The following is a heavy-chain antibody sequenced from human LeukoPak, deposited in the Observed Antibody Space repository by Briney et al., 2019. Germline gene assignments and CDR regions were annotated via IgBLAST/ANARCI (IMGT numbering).Heavy chain of an antibody. D-gene: IGHD3-10*01. CDR1: GGSVSSGSFY. J-gene: IGHJ4*02. CDR3: ARGAGDY. Sequence: SETLSLTCTVSGGSVSSGSFYWSWIRQPPGKGLEWIGYIYYTGSTNYNPSLKSRVTISVDTSKNQFSLKLSSVTAADTAVYYCARGAGDYWGQGTLVTVPS. V-gene: IGHV4-61*01. CDR2: IYYTGST.